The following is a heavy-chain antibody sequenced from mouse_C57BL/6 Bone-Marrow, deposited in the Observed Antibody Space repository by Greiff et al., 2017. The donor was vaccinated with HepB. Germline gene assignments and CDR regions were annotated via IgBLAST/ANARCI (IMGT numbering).Heavy chain of an antibody. Sequence: VQLVESGPGLVAPSQSLSITCTVSGFSLTSYAISWVRQPPGKGLEWLGVIWTGGGTNYNSALKSRLSISKDNSKSQVFLKMNSLQTDDTARYYCARNGGELRLPSYYAMDYWGQGTSVTVSS. J-gene: IGHJ4*01. V-gene: IGHV2-9-1*01. CDR1: GFSLTSYA. CDR3: ARNGGELRLPSYYAMDY. CDR2: IWTGGGT. D-gene: IGHD3-2*02.